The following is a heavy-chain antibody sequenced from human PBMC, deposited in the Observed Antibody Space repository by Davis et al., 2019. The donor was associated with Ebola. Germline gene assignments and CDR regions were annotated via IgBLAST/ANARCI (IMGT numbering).Heavy chain of an antibody. V-gene: IGHV5-51*01. CDR2: IYPGDSDT. CDR3: ARHNDGYNFGDAFDI. Sequence: GESLKISCKGSGYSFTSYWIGWVRQMPGKGLEWMGIIYPGDSDTRYSPSFQGQVTISADKSISTAYLQWSSLKASDTAMYYCARHNDGYNFGDAFDIWGQGTMVTVSS. D-gene: IGHD5-24*01. J-gene: IGHJ3*02. CDR1: GYSFTSYW.